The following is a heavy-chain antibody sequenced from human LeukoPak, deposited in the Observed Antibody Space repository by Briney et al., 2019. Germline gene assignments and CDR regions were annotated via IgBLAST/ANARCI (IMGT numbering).Heavy chain of an antibody. CDR1: GLTFSSYA. V-gene: IGHV3-23*01. D-gene: IGHD6-19*01. CDR3: AKGSSGWFRGSWFDP. J-gene: IGHJ5*02. Sequence: GGSLRLSCAASGLTFSSYAMSWVRQAPGKGLEWVSAISGSGGSTYYADSVKGRFTISRDNSKNTLYLQMNSLRAEDTAVYYCAKGSSGWFRGSWFDPWGQGTLVTVSS. CDR2: ISGSGGST.